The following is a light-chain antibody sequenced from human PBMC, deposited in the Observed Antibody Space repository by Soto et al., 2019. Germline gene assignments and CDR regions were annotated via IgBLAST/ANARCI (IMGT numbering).Light chain of an antibody. CDR2: LNSDGSH. J-gene: IGLJ7*01. CDR3: QTWGTGAAV. Sequence: QAVVTQSPSASASLGASVKLTCTLSSGHSSYAIAWHQQQPEKGPRYLMKLNSDGSHSKGDGIPDRFSGSSSGAERYLTIPSLQSEDEADYYCQTWGTGAAVFGEGTQLTVL. CDR1: SGHSSYA. V-gene: IGLV4-69*01.